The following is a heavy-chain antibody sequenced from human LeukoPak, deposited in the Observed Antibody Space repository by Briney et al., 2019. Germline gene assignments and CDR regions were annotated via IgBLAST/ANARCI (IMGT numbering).Heavy chain of an antibody. CDR3: ATIWTERYYYDSSGYPLGAFDI. CDR1: GYSFTSYW. J-gene: IGHJ3*02. Sequence: GESLKISCKGSGYSFTSYWIGWVRQMPGKGLEWMGIIYPGDSDTRYSPSFQGQVTISADKSISTAYQQWSSLKASDTAMYYCATIWTERYYYDSSGYPLGAFDIWGQGTMVTVSS. CDR2: IYPGDSDT. V-gene: IGHV5-51*01. D-gene: IGHD3-22*01.